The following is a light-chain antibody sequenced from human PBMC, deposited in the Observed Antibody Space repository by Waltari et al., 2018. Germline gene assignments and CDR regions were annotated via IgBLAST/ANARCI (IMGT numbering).Light chain of an antibody. V-gene: IGKV3-20*01. CDR2: DAA. CDR3: QKYERLPAT. J-gene: IGKJ1*01. CDR1: QRVSRA. Sequence: EIVLTQSPGTLSLSPGETATLSCRASQRVSRALVWYQQKPGQAPRLLIYDAARRAPGIPDRFSGSGSGTDFSLTISRLEPEDFAVYYCQKYERLPATFGQGTKVEIK.